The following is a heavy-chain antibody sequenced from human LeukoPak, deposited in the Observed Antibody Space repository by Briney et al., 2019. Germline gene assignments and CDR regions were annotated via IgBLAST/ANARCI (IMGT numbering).Heavy chain of an antibody. CDR1: GGSIGSGGYS. CDR3: ARDAELRNWYFDL. J-gene: IGHJ2*01. V-gene: IGHV4-30-2*01. D-gene: IGHD1-26*01. CDR2: IYHSGST. Sequence: PSQTLSLTCAVSGGSIGSGGYSWSWIRQPPGKGLEWIGYIYHSGSTYYNPSLKSRVTISVDRSKNQFSLKPSSVTAADTAVYYCARDAELRNWYFDLWGRGTLVTVSS.